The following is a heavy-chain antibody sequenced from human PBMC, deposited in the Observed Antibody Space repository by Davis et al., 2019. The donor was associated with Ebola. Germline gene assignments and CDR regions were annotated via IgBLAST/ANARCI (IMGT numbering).Heavy chain of an antibody. CDR2: IKQDGSEK. CDR1: GFTFSSYW. CDR3: ARDQFAGTTRPYYFDY. D-gene: IGHD1-7*01. Sequence: GGSLRLSCAASGFTFSSYWMSWVRQAPGKGLEWVANIKQDGSEKYYVDSVKGRFTISRDNSKNTLYLQMNSLRAEDTAVYYCARDQFAGTTRPYYFDYWGQGTLVTVSS. J-gene: IGHJ4*02. V-gene: IGHV3-7*01.